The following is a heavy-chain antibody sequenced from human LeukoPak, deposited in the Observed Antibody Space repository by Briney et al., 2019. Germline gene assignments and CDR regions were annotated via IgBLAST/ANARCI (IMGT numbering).Heavy chain of an antibody. CDR3: AKTKYYDNSGYTYFDY. Sequence: GGSLRLSCAASGFTFSNHWMLWVRQAPGKGLVWVSRLGGNGRSPAYADSVKGRFTISRDNARNTLYLQMNSLGAEDTAVYYCAKTKYYDNSGYTYFDYWGQGTLVTVSS. CDR2: LGGNGRSP. V-gene: IGHV3-74*01. CDR1: GFTFSNHW. D-gene: IGHD3-22*01. J-gene: IGHJ4*02.